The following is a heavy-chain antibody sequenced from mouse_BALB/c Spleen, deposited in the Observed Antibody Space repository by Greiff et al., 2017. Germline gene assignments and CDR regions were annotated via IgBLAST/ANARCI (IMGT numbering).Heavy chain of an antibody. CDR3: APLGYDDSMDY. J-gene: IGHJ4*01. V-gene: IGHV14-3*02. Sequence: VHVKQSGAELVQPGASVKLSCTASGFKIKDTYMHWVKQRPEQGLGWIGRIDPANGNTKYDPTFQGKATITADTSSNTAYLQLSSLASEDTAVYYCAPLGYDDSMDYWGQGTSVTVSS. D-gene: IGHD2-14*01. CDR2: IDPANGNT. CDR1: GFKIKDTY.